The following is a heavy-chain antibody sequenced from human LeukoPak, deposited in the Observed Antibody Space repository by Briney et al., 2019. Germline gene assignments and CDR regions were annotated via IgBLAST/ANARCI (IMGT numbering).Heavy chain of an antibody. CDR3: ARGPPPYYDILTGYYKSDNWFDP. V-gene: IGHV1-8*01. CDR2: MNPNSGNT. J-gene: IGHJ5*02. Sequence: GASVKVSCKASGYTFTSCDINWVRQAAGQGLEWMGWMNPNSGNTGYAQKFQGRVIMTRNTSISTAYMELSSLRSEDTAVYYCARGPPPYYDILTGYYKSDNWFDPWGQGTLVTVSS. D-gene: IGHD3-9*01. CDR1: GYTFTSCD.